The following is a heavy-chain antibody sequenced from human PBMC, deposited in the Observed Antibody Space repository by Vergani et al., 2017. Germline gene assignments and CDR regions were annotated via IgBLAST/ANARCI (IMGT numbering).Heavy chain of an antibody. Sequence: QVQVVQSGAEVKKSGASVKVSCKTSGYTFSNYYMHWVRQAPGQGLEWIGIINPSGGHTNYAQKFQGRVTMTRDTSTSTVYMGLSSLRSEDTAIYYCARGDYGILTGYRYWGQGTLVTVSA. CDR2: INPSGGHT. CDR3: ARGDYGILTGYRY. D-gene: IGHD3-9*01. CDR1: GYTFSNYY. V-gene: IGHV1-46*03. J-gene: IGHJ4*02.